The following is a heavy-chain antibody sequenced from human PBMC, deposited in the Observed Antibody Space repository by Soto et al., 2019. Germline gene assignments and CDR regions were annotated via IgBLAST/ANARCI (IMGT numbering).Heavy chain of an antibody. CDR3: ARTHSGSYYSVFNY. V-gene: IGHV4-38-2*01. Sequence: SETLSLTCVVSNFSISSGYYWGWIRQSPGKGLEWIASIYRSGTTSYNPSLKSRVTISVDPSKNQFSLMLTAVTAADTAVYYCARTHSGSYYSVFNYWGRGXLVTVSS. CDR2: IYRSGTT. CDR1: NFSISSGYY. J-gene: IGHJ4*02. D-gene: IGHD1-26*01.